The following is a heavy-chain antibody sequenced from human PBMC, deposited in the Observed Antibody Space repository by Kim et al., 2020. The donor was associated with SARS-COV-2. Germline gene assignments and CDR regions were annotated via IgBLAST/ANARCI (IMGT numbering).Heavy chain of an antibody. Sequence: GGSLRLSCAASGFTFRSHWMHWVRQAPGKGLVWVSRINYDGSSTTYADFVKGRFTISRDNAKNMVYLQLNSLRAEDTAVFYCTRDSAGLENWGQVSLVTV. V-gene: IGHV3-74*01. CDR1: GFTFRSHW. CDR3: TRDSAGLEN. CDR2: INYDGSST. J-gene: IGHJ4*02.